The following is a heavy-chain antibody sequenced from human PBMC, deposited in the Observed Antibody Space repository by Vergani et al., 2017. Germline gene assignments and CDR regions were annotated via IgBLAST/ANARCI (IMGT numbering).Heavy chain of an antibody. D-gene: IGHD3-22*01. CDR1: GFTFSSYA. V-gene: IGHV3-23*01. J-gene: IGHJ4*02. CDR2: ISGSGGST. CDR3: AKVDDSSGYYPHYFDY. Sequence: EVQLLESGGGLVQPGGSLRLSCAASGFTFSSYAMSWVRQAPGKGLEWVSAISGSGGSTYYADSVKGRFTISRDNSKNTLYLQMNSLRAEDTAVYYCAKVDDSSGYYPHYFDYWGQGTLVTVSS.